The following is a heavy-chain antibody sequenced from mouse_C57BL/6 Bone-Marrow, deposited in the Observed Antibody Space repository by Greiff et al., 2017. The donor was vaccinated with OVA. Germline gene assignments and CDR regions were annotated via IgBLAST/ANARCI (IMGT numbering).Heavy chain of an antibody. CDR1: GYTFTSYT. V-gene: IGHV1-4*01. D-gene: IGHD1-1*01. CDR2: INPSSGYT. CDR3: ARDYYGSSYVEGYYAMDY. Sequence: VMLVESGAELARPGASVKMSCKASGYTFTSYTMHWVKQRPGQGLEWIGYINPSSGYTKYNQKFKDKATLTADKSSSTAYMQLSSLTSEDSAVYYCARDYYGSSYVEGYYAMDYWGQGTSVTVSS. J-gene: IGHJ4*01.